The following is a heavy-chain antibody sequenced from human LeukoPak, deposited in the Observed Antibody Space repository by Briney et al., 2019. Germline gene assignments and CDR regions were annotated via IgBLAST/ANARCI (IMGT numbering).Heavy chain of an antibody. Sequence: GGSLRLSCAASGFTFSSYSMHWVRQAPGKGLEWVSYISSSSSTIYYADSVKGRFTISRDNAKNSLYLQMNSLRAEDRAVYSCARETYHSDSSGFDYWGQGTLVTVSS. J-gene: IGHJ4*02. CDR2: ISSSSSTI. V-gene: IGHV3-48*01. D-gene: IGHD3-22*01. CDR1: GFTFSSYS. CDR3: ARETYHSDSSGFDY.